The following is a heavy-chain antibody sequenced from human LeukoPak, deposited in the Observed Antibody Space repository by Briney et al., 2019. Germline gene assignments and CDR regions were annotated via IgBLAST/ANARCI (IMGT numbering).Heavy chain of an antibody. J-gene: IGHJ4*02. D-gene: IGHD3-22*01. Sequence: ASVKVSCKASGYTSTGYYMHWVRQAPGQGLEWMGWINPNSGGTNYAQKFQGRVTMTRDTSISTAYMELSRLRSGDTAVYYCATEHYYDSSGYLDYWGQGTLVTVSS. V-gene: IGHV1-2*02. CDR3: ATEHYYDSSGYLDY. CDR2: INPNSGGT. CDR1: GYTSTGYY.